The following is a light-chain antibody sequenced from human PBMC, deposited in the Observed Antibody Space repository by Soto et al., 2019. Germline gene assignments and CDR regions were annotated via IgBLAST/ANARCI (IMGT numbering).Light chain of an antibody. Sequence: EIVLTQSPGTLSLSPGERATLACRASRPINSTYLAWYQHKPGQAPRLLIYGASSRATGIPDRFSGGGSETYFTLTLSRLEPEDFAVYFCQQYGGSPLYTFGQGTKLEIK. CDR2: GAS. CDR1: RPINSTY. J-gene: IGKJ2*01. V-gene: IGKV3-20*01. CDR3: QQYGGSPLYT.